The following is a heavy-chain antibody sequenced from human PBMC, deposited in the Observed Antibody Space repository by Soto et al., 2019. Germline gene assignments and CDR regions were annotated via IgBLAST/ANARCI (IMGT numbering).Heavy chain of an antibody. CDR2: ISSSGSTI. J-gene: IGHJ6*02. D-gene: IGHD3-9*01. Sequence: GGSLRLSCAASGFTFSSYEMKWVRQAPGKGLEWVSYISSSGSTIYYADSVKGRFTISRDNAKNSLYLQMNSLRAEDTAVYYCARDSADILTGYYPYGMDVWGQGTTVTVSS. CDR1: GFTFSSYE. V-gene: IGHV3-48*03. CDR3: ARDSADILTGYYPYGMDV.